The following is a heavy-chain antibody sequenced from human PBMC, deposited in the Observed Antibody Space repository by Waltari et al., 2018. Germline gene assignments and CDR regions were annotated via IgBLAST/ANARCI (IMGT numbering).Heavy chain of an antibody. D-gene: IGHD2-15*01. Sequence: EVQLVESGGGLVQPGRSLRLSCAASGFTFDDYAMHWVRQAPGEGLELVSGVSLNVGTLGDADSVKGRFTITRDNAKNSLYLQLNSLRTEDTAFYYCSKDKRFCSGDNCPPYFFDYWGQGTLVTVSS. V-gene: IGHV3-9*01. CDR3: SKDKRFCSGDNCPPYFFDY. CDR1: GFTFDDYA. J-gene: IGHJ4*02. CDR2: VSLNVGTL.